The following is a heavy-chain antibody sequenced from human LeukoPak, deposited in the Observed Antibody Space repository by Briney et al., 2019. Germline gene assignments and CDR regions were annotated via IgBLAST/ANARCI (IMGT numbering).Heavy chain of an antibody. CDR2: INPNSGGT. V-gene: IGHV1-2*02. D-gene: IGHD3-10*01. Sequence: ASVKVSCKASGYTFTGYYMHWVRQAPGQGLEWMGWINPNSGGTNYAQKFQVRVTMTRDTSISTAYMELSRLRSDDTAVYYCARDELWFGEHYGMDVWGQGTTVTVSS. CDR3: ARDELWFGEHYGMDV. J-gene: IGHJ6*02. CDR1: GYTFTGYY.